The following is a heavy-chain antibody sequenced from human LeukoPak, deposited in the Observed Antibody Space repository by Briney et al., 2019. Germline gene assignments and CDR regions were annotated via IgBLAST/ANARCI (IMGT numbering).Heavy chain of an antibody. CDR1: GFSFGDFA. Sequence: GRSLTLSCTASGFSFGDFAMSWVRQAPGKGLEWVGFIRTKTYGGTTEYAASVKGRFTISRDDSKSIAYLQMNSLKTEDTAVYYCTAVSGSSTSLYYFDYWGQGTLVTVSS. D-gene: IGHD2-2*01. CDR2: IRTKTYGGTT. J-gene: IGHJ4*02. V-gene: IGHV3-49*04. CDR3: TAVSGSSTSLYYFDY.